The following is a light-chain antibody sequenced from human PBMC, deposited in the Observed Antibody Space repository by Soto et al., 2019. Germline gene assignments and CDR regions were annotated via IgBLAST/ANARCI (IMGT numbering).Light chain of an antibody. CDR3: LQHNTYPYT. Sequence: DIQMTQSPSSLSASVGDRVTITCRASQGISNLLGWFQHKPGKAPKRLIYAASSLQGGVPSRFSGSVSGTEFTLTITGLQPEDFADYYCLQHNTYPYTFGQGTKLEIK. CDR1: QGISNL. V-gene: IGKV1-17*01. CDR2: AAS. J-gene: IGKJ2*01.